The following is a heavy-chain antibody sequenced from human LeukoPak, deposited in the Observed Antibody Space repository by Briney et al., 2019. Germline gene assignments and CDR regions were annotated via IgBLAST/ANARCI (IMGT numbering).Heavy chain of an antibody. CDR1: GRSFSGYY. V-gene: IGHV4-34*01. Sequence: SETLSLTCAVYGRSFSGYYWSWLRQPPGKGLEWIGEINHSGSTNYNPSLKSRVTISVDMSKNQFSLTLSSVTAADTAVYYCSRGTSSAPLLSWGQGTLVTVSS. CDR2: INHSGST. D-gene: IGHD3-10*01. J-gene: IGHJ5*02. CDR3: SRGTSSAPLLS.